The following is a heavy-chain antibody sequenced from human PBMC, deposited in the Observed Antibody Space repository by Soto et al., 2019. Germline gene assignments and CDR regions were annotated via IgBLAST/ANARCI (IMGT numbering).Heavy chain of an antibody. CDR1: GFTFSSYA. V-gene: IGHV3-23*01. D-gene: IGHD3-16*01. Sequence: GGSLRLSCAASGFTFSSYAMSWVRQAPGKGLEWVSAISGSGGSTYYADSVKGRFTISRDNSKNTLYLQMNSLRAEDTAVYYCAKAARGKLILYYYYGMDVWGQGTTVTVSS. CDR2: ISGSGGST. J-gene: IGHJ6*02. CDR3: AKAARGKLILYYYYGMDV.